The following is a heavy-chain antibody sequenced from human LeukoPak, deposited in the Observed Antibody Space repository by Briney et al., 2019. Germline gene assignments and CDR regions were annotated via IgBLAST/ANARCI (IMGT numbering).Heavy chain of an antibody. D-gene: IGHD2-2*01. CDR2: IDWDDDK. Sequence: ESGPTLVNPTQTLTLTCTFSGFWLRKHGVYVPWIRQPLGKALAWLTCIDWDDDKYYSASLKTKLTISKDTSKNQVVLTKTNMDPVDTATYYCARIRGTYCGTTTCSFEDFWGQGTLVTVCS. CDR1: GFWLRKHGVY. V-gene: IGHV2-70*11. J-gene: IGHJ4*02. CDR3: ARIRGTYCGTTTCSFEDF.